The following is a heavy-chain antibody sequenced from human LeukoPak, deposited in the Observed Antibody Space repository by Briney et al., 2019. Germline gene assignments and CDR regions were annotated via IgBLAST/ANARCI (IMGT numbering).Heavy chain of an antibody. J-gene: IGHJ4*02. CDR1: GDSISSGTYY. CDR2: FYYTGST. D-gene: IGHD7-27*01. CDR3: VRLHWGSGGSGSFDY. V-gene: IGHV4-39*01. Sequence: TSETLSLTCTVSGDSISSGTYYWGWIRQPPGKGLEWIGSFYYTGSTYYKPSLKSRVTISVDTSKRQFSLKLRSVTAADTAEYYCVRLHWGSGGSGSFDYWGQGTVVTVSS.